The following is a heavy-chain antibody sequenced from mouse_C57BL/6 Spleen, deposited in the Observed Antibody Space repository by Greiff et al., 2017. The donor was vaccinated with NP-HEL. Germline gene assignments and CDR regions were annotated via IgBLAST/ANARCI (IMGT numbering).Heavy chain of an antibody. V-gene: IGHV5-17*01. Sequence: EVKLMESGGGLVKPGGSLKLSCAASGFTFSDYGMHWVRQAPEKGLEWVAYISSGSGTIYYAGTVKGRFTISRDNAKNTLFLQMTSLRSEDTARYYCARETVVAPDDWGQGTTLTVSS. D-gene: IGHD1-1*01. J-gene: IGHJ2*01. CDR2: ISSGSGTI. CDR1: GFTFSDYG. CDR3: ARETVVAPDD.